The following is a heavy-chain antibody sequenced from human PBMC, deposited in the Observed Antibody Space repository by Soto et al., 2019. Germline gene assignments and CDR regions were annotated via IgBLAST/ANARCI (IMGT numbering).Heavy chain of an antibody. CDR2: ISGSGSST. CDR3: AKAWEIDY. Sequence: EVQLLESGGGLVEPGGSRRLSCAASGFTFSSYTMSWVRQAPGKGLEWVSTISGSGSSTYSADSVKGRFTISRDNSKNTLYLQMNSLRVEDTAIYYCAKAWEIDYWGQGTLVTVSS. CDR1: GFTFSSYT. V-gene: IGHV3-23*01. J-gene: IGHJ4*02. D-gene: IGHD1-26*01.